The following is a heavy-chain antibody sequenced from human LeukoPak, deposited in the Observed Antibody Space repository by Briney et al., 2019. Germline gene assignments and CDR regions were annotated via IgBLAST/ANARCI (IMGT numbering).Heavy chain of an antibody. CDR2: ISAYNGNT. D-gene: IGHD1-1*01. V-gene: IGHV1-18*01. J-gene: IGHJ3*02. Sequence: GASVKVSCKASGYTFTSYGISWVRQAPGQGLEWMGWISAYNGNTNYAQKLQGRVTMTTDTSTSTAYMELRSLRSDDTAVYYCARLLIYPSRLAPGAFDIWGQGTMVTVSS. CDR1: GYTFTSYG. CDR3: ARLLIYPSRLAPGAFDI.